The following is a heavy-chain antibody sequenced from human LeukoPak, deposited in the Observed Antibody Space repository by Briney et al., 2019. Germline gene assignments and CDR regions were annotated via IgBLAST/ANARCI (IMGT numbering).Heavy chain of an antibody. CDR3: ARDKWEPTSGYMDV. CDR1: GYTFTGYY. D-gene: IGHD1-26*01. CDR2: INPNSGGT. V-gene: IGHV1-2*02. J-gene: IGHJ6*03. Sequence: GASVKVSCKASGYTFTGYYMHWVRQAPGQGLEWMGWINPNSGGTNYVQKFQGRVTMTRDTSISTAYMELSRLRSDDTAVYYCARDKWEPTSGYMDVWGKGTTVTVSS.